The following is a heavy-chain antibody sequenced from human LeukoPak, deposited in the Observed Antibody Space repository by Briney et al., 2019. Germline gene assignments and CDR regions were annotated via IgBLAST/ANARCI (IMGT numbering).Heavy chain of an antibody. CDR3: ARPYCSGGSCDDAFDI. Sequence: PSETLSLTCTVSGGSISTYYWSWIRHPPGKGLEWIGYIYNSGSTNYNPSLKSRVTISVDTSRNQFSLKLSSVTAADTAVYYCARPYCSGGSCDDAFDIWGQGTMVTVSS. V-gene: IGHV4-59*12. J-gene: IGHJ3*02. D-gene: IGHD2-15*01. CDR2: IYNSGST. CDR1: GGSISTYY.